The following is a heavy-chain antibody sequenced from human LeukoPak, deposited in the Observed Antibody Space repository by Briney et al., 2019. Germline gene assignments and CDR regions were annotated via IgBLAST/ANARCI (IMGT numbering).Heavy chain of an antibody. CDR2: ISHDGSNE. J-gene: IGHJ6*03. D-gene: IGHD3-10*01. Sequence: GGSLRLFCAASGFTFSSYTIHWVRQAPGKGLEWVAVISHDGSNEYYADSVKGRFTISRDNSKNTLYLQMNSLRAEDTAVYYCARGVYGSPPNYYYYYYMDVWGKGTTVTVSS. CDR3: ARGVYGSPPNYYYYYYMDV. V-gene: IGHV3-30*04. CDR1: GFTFSSYT.